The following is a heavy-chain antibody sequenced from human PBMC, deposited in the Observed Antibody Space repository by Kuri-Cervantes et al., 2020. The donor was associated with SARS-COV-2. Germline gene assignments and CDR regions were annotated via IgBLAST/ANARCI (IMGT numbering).Heavy chain of an antibody. CDR2: IYHSGST. V-gene: IGHV4-30-2*03. CDR1: GGSISSGGYY. D-gene: IGHD3-3*01. J-gene: IGHJ3*02. Sequence: SETLSLTCTVSGGSISSGGYYWSWIRQPPGKGLEWIGYIYHSGSTYYNPSLKSRVTISVDTSKNQFSLKLSSVTAADTAVYYCAGPLALYYDFWSGYPYDAFDIWGQGTMVTVSS. CDR3: AGPLALYYDFWSGYPYDAFDI.